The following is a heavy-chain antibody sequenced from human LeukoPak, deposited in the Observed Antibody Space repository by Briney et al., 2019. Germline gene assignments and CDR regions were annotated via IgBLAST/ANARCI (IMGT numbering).Heavy chain of an antibody. CDR2: ISSNGGST. V-gene: IGHV3-64*01. J-gene: IGHJ4*02. D-gene: IGHD3-22*01. Sequence: GGSLRLSCAASGFTFSSYAVHWVRQAPGKGLEYVSAISSNGGSTYYANSVKGRFTISRDNSKNTLYLQMGSLRAEDMAVYYCARDEDSNGYLHYWGQGTLVTVSS. CDR1: GFTFSSYA. CDR3: ARDEDSNGYLHY.